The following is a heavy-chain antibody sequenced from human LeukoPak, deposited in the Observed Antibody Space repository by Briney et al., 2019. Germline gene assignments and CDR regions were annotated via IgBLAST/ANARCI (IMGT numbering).Heavy chain of an antibody. CDR1: GYTFTSYG. D-gene: IGHD3-22*01. CDR3: ARDYYYDSSGYLYWFDP. V-gene: IGHV7-4-1*02. J-gene: IGHJ5*02. CDR2: INTNTGNP. Sequence: ASVKVSCKASGYTFTSYGISWVRQAPGQGLEWMGWINTNTGNPTYAQGFTGRFVFSLDTSVSTAYLQISSLKAEDTAVYYCARDYYYDSSGYLYWFDPWGQGTLVTVSS.